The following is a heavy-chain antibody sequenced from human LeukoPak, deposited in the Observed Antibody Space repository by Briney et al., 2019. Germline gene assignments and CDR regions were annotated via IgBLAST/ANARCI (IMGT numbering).Heavy chain of an antibody. J-gene: IGHJ2*01. Sequence: HSETLSLTCTVSRGSICYYYWQSIRRRPRARLKWFGDISNNGTTNYNPALKSRVTISIDTSKKQFSLTPASVTAADTAVYYCVRDAPGDWCFDLWGRGTLVTVSS. CDR2: ISNNGTT. CDR1: RGSICYYY. D-gene: IGHD6-13*01. CDR3: VRDAPGDWCFDL. V-gene: IGHV4-59*01.